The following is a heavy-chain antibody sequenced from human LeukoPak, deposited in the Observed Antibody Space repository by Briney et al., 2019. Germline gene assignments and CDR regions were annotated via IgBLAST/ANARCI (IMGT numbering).Heavy chain of an antibody. Sequence: PSETLSLTCAVYGGSFSGYYWSWIRQPPGGGLEWIGYIYYISNTNYNPSLKSRVTMSVNPSKNQFSLKLNSVTAADTAMYYCARTQSQSGSYRYYFGYWGQGTLVTASS. CDR2: IYYISNT. CDR3: ARTQSQSGSYRYYFGY. D-gene: IGHD1-26*01. CDR1: GGSFSGYY. V-gene: IGHV4-59*01. J-gene: IGHJ4*02.